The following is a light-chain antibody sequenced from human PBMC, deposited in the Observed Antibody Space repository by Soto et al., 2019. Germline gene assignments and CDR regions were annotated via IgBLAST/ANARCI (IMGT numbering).Light chain of an antibody. CDR1: SSDVGNYNL. CDR2: EGG. V-gene: IGLV2-23*03. J-gene: IGLJ2*01. CDR3: CSYAGLTTFVV. Sequence: QSALTQPASVSGSPGQSITISCTGTSSDVGNYNLVSWYQQHPGKAPKLMIYEGGKRPSGVSSRFSGSKSGNTASLTISGLQAEDEADYYCCSYAGLTTFVVFGGGTKLTVL.